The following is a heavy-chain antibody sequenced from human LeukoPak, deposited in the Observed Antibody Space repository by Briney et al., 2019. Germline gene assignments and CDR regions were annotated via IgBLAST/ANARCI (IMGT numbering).Heavy chain of an antibody. CDR3: AKSIQLWSHFDY. Sequence: PGGSLRLSCAASGFTFSSYAMSWVRQAPGKGLEWVSAISGGGGSTYYADSVKGRFTISRDNSKNTLYLQMNSLRVEDTAVYYCAKSIQLWSHFDYWGQGTLVTVSS. CDR1: GFTFSSYA. V-gene: IGHV3-23*01. J-gene: IGHJ4*02. CDR2: ISGGGGST. D-gene: IGHD5-18*01.